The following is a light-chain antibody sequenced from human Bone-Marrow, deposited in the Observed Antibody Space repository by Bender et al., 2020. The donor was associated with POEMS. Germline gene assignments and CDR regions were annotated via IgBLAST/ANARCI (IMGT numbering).Light chain of an antibody. V-gene: IGLV4-69*01. CDR3: QTWGTGIQV. CDR2: LNSDGSH. J-gene: IGLJ3*02. CDR1: NGHRHYA. Sequence: QLVLTQTPSASASLGASVELTCILSNGHRHYAIAWHRQQPEKGPQFLMKLNSDGSHTKGDGIPDRFSGSSSGAERYLTISSLQSEDEADYYCQTWGTGIQVFGGGTKLTVL.